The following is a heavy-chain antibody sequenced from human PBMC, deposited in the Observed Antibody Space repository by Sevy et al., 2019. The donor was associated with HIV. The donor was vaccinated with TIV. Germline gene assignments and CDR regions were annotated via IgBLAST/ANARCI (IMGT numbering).Heavy chain of an antibody. J-gene: IGHJ4*02. CDR2: INVGNGNT. CDR3: TREAKQQLSQYFFDF. CDR1: GYLFISFV. V-gene: IGHV1-3*01. Sequence: ASVKVSCKASGYLFISFVMHWVRQAPGQGLEWVGWINVGNGNTKYSQKFQDRVTITRDASTSTTYMESTSLTSEDTAIYYCTREAKQQLSQYFFDFWGQGTLVTVSS. D-gene: IGHD6-13*01.